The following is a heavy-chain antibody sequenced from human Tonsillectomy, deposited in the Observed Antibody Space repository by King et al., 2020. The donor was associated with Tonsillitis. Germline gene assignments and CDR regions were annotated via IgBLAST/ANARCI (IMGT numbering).Heavy chain of an antibody. D-gene: IGHD3-22*01. Sequence: VQLVESGGVVVQPGGSLRLSCAAPGFTFDDYTMHWVRQAPGKGLEWVSLISWDGGSTYYVASVKGRFTISRDNSNNSLYLQMDSLRTEDTALYYCARGALVVITGGAFDIWGQGTMVTVSS. CDR3: ARGALVVITGGAFDI. CDR2: ISWDGGST. J-gene: IGHJ3*02. V-gene: IGHV3-43*01. CDR1: GFTFDDYT.